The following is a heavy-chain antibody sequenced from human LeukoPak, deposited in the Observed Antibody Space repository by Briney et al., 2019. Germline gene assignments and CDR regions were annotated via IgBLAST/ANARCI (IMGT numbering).Heavy chain of an antibody. CDR3: ARDINWNYAYYGMDV. V-gene: IGHV3-48*03. J-gene: IGHJ6*02. CDR1: GFTFSSYE. Sequence: GGPLRLSCAASGFTFSSYEMNWVRQAPGKGLEWVSYISSSGSTIYYADSVKGRFTISRDNAKNSLYLQMNSLRAEDTAVYYCARDINWNYAYYGMDVWGQGTTVTVSS. D-gene: IGHD1-20*01. CDR2: ISSSGSTI.